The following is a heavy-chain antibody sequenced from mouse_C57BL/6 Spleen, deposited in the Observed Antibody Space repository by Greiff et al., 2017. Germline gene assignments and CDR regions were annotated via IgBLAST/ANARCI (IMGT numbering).Heavy chain of an antibody. Sequence: EVHLVESGGDLVKPGGSLKLSCAASGFTFSSYGMSWVRQTPDKRLEWVATISSGGSYTYYPDSVKGRFTISRDNAKNTLYLQMSSLKSEDTAMYYCARQSSGWYFDVWGTGTTVTISS. D-gene: IGHD1-3*01. V-gene: IGHV5-6*01. CDR3: ARQSSGWYFDV. J-gene: IGHJ1*03. CDR1: GFTFSSYG. CDR2: ISSGGSYT.